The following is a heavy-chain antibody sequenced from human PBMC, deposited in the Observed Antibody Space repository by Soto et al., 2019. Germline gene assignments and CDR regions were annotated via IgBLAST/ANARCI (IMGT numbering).Heavy chain of an antibody. CDR3: ARDGSSGRITDNNSFGP. J-gene: IGHJ5*02. CDR2: IYYSGST. D-gene: IGHD3-10*01. CDR1: GGSISSYY. V-gene: IGHV4-59*01. Sequence: SETLSLTCTVSGGSISSYYWSWIRQPPGKGLEWIGYIYYSGSTNYNPSLKSRVTISVDTSKNQFSLKLSSVTAADTAVYYCARDGSSGRITDNNSFGPWGPGTHLSVSS.